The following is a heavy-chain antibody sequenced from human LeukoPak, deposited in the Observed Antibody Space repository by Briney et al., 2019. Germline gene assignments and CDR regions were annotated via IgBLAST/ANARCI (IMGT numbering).Heavy chain of an antibody. CDR1: GFTFSDYY. Sequence: PGGSLRLSCAASGFTFSDYYMSWIRQAPGKGLEWVSYISSSGSTIYYADSVKGRFTISRDNAKNSLYLQMNSLRAEDTAVYYCARDGPSAYYDILTGWDNYYYYGMDVWGQGTTVTVSS. CDR2: ISSSGSTI. D-gene: IGHD3-9*01. J-gene: IGHJ6*02. CDR3: ARDGPSAYYDILTGWDNYYYYGMDV. V-gene: IGHV3-11*01.